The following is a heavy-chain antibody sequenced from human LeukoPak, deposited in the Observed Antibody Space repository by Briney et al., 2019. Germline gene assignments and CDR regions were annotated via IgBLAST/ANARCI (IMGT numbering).Heavy chain of an antibody. V-gene: IGHV3-48*01. CDR3: ARCSSGWYSDDAFDI. CDR2: ISSSSSTI. Sequence: PGGSLRLSCAASGFTFSSYSMNWVRQAPGEGMEWVSYISSSSSTIYYADSVKGRFTISRDNAKNSLYLQMNSLRAEDTAVYYCARCSSGWYSDDAFDIWGQGTMVTVSS. D-gene: IGHD6-19*01. J-gene: IGHJ3*02. CDR1: GFTFSSYS.